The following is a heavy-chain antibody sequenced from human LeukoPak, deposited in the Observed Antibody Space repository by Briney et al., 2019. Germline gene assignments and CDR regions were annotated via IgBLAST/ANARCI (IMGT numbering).Heavy chain of an antibody. J-gene: IGHJ4*02. D-gene: IGHD2-15*01. CDR3: ARTVAVATGRFDC. V-gene: IGHV4-39*01. CDR2: IYYSRSA. CDR1: DGSISTSNYY. Sequence: PSETLSLTCTVSDGSISTSNYYWAWVRQPPEKGLEWIGSIYYSRSAYYNPSLKSRVTISVDTSRNQFSLNLNSVTAADTAVYYCARTVAVATGRFDCWGQGTLVTVSS.